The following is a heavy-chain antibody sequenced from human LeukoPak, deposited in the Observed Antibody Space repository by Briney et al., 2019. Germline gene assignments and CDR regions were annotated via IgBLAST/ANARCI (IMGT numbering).Heavy chain of an antibody. D-gene: IGHD1-14*01. CDR3: AKESPYRAPTRTYYFDY. V-gene: IGHV3-7*03. Sequence: GGSLRLSCAASGFTFLSYWMTWVRQAPGKGLEWVANIKQDGSEKYYVDSVKGRFTISRDDAKNSLYLQMNSLRAEDTAVYYCAKESPYRAPTRTYYFDYWGQGTLVTVSS. J-gene: IGHJ4*02. CDR2: IKQDGSEK. CDR1: GFTFLSYW.